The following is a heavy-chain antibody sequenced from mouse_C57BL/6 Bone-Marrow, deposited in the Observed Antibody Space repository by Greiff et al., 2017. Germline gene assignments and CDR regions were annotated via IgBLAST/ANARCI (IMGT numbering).Heavy chain of an antibody. CDR3: ARSEGLYDGGFAY. Sequence: QVQLQQPGAELVKPGASVKMSCKASGYTFTSYWITWVKQRPGQGLEWIGDIYPGSGSTNYNEKFKSKATLTVDTSSSTAYMQLSSLTSEDSAVYYCARSEGLYDGGFAYWGQGTLVTVSA. J-gene: IGHJ3*01. CDR2: IYPGSGST. CDR1: GYTFTSYW. D-gene: IGHD2-12*01. V-gene: IGHV1-55*01.